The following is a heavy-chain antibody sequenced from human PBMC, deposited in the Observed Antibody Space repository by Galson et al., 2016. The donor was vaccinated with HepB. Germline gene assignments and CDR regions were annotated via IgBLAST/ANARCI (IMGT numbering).Heavy chain of an antibody. Sequence: SVKVSCKASGGTFSRDGFSWVRQAPGQGLEWMGGVIVDFRLTHYAQQFQGRVTITADESASTVYMDLSSLVFDVTAVYYCARGGANRGYCTSSACYDFFDRWGQGTLVTVSS. CDR3: ARGGANRGYCTSSACYDFFDR. J-gene: IGHJ5*02. CDR1: GGTFSRDG. D-gene: IGHD2-2*01. CDR2: VIVDFRLT. V-gene: IGHV1-69*13.